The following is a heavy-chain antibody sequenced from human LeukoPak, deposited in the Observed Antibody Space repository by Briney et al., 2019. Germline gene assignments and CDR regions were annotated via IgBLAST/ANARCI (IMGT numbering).Heavy chain of an antibody. CDR1: GGTFSNYA. Sequence: GASVKVSCKASGGTFSNYAITWVRQAPGQGLEWMGGVIPIFGTTNYAQMFQGRVTITADESTSTAYMTLSSLRSEDTAVYYCARDRVIAAASWYFDLWGRGTLVTVSS. V-gene: IGHV1-69*13. J-gene: IGHJ2*01. CDR3: ARDRVIAAASWYFDL. D-gene: IGHD6-13*01. CDR2: VIPIFGTT.